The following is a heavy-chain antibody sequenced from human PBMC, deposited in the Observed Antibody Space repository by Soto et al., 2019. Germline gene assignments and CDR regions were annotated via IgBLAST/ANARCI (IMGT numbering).Heavy chain of an antibody. CDR2: INHSGST. J-gene: IGHJ6*02. Sequence: SETLSLTCAVYGGSLSGYYWSWIRQPPGKGLEWIGEINHSGSTNYNPSLKSRVTISVDTSKNQFSLKLSSVTAADTAVYYCARRRGYSGYDSTWNGYYYYYGMDVWGQGTTVTVSS. V-gene: IGHV4-34*01. CDR1: GGSLSGYY. D-gene: IGHD5-12*01. CDR3: ARRRGYSGYDSTWNGYYYYYGMDV.